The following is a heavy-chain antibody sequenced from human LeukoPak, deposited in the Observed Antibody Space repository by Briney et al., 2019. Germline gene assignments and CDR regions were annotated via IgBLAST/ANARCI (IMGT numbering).Heavy chain of an antibody. D-gene: IGHD3-22*01. V-gene: IGHV3-21*01. J-gene: IGHJ4*02. CDR2: ISSSSSYI. CDR3: ARRYDSSGYSFDY. CDR1: GFTFSSYS. Sequence: GGSLRLSCAASGFTFSSYSMNWVRQAPGKGPEWVSSISSSSSYIYYADSVKGRFTISRDNAKNSLYLQMNSLRAEDTAVYYCARRYDSSGYSFDYWGQGTLVTVSS.